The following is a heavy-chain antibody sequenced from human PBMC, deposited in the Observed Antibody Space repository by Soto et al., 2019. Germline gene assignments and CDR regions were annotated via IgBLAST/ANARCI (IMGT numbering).Heavy chain of an antibody. Sequence: GASVKVSCKASGFTFTSSAVQWVRQARGQRLEWIGWIVVGSGNTNYAQKFQERVTITRDMSTSTAYMELSSLRSEDTAVYYCAADLPGYTYYDFWSGYYTAPGYYYGMDVWGQGNTVTVSS. CDR1: GFTFTSSA. CDR3: AADLPGYTYYDFWSGYYTAPGYYYGMDV. D-gene: IGHD3-3*01. V-gene: IGHV1-58*01. CDR2: IVVGSGNT. J-gene: IGHJ6*02.